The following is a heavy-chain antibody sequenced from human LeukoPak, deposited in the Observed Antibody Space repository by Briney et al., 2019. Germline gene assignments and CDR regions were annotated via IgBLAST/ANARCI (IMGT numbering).Heavy chain of an antibody. CDR3: VRTNPWDLTYYFDY. Sequence: SETLSLTCTVSGGSIKSHFWSWVRQPPGKRREWIGYIFHSGSTNYNPSLKSRVTISVDTSKNQFSLRLTSVTAADTAVYYCVRTNPWDLTYYFDYWGQGTLVTVSS. J-gene: IGHJ4*02. CDR1: GGSIKSHF. V-gene: IGHV4-59*11. CDR2: IFHSGST. D-gene: IGHD1-14*01.